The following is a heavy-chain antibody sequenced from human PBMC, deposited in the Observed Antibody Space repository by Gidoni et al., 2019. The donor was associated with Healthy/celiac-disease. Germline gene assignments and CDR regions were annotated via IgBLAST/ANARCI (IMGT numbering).Heavy chain of an antibody. CDR2: IYTSGST. D-gene: IGHD3-10*01. Sequence: QVQLQESGPGLVKPSQTLSLTCTVSGGSISSGSYYWSWIRQPAGKGLEWIGRIYTSGSTNYNPSLKSRVTISVDTSKNQFSLKLSSVTAADTAVYYCARYHYYGSPRGFDPWGQGTLVTVSS. V-gene: IGHV4-61*02. J-gene: IGHJ5*02. CDR1: GGSISSGSYY. CDR3: ARYHYYGSPRGFDP.